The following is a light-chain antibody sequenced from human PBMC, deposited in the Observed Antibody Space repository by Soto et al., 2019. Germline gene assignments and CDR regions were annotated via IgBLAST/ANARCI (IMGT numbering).Light chain of an antibody. CDR2: DVS. J-gene: IGLJ3*02. CDR3: SSYTSSSPWV. CDR1: SSEVGGYNY. Sequence: QSVLTQPASVSGSPGQSITISWTGTSSEVGGYNYVSWYQQHPGKAPKLMIYDVSNRPSGVSNRFSGSKSGNTASLTISGLEAEDEADYYWSSYTSSSPWVFGGGTKLTVL. V-gene: IGLV2-14*01.